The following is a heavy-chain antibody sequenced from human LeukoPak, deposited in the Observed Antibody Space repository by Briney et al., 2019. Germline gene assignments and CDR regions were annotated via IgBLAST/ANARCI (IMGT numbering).Heavy chain of an antibody. CDR3: ARGYGSGEDGDY. J-gene: IGHJ4*02. CDR2: INWNGGST. CDR1: GFTFSSYA. Sequence: PGGSLRLSCAASGFTFSSYAMSFLRRAPGKWLEWVSGINWNGGSTGYADSLKGRFTISRDNAKNSLYLQMNSLRAEDTALYYCARGYGSGEDGDYWGQGTLVTVSS. D-gene: IGHD3-10*01. V-gene: IGHV3-20*04.